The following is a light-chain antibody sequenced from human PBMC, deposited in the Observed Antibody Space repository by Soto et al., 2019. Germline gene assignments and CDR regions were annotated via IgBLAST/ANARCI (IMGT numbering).Light chain of an antibody. V-gene: IGKV3-11*01. CDR2: DTS. J-gene: IGKJ5*01. CDR1: QSMSNSN. CDR3: QQRSNWPPIT. Sequence: EVVMTQSPGTLSLSPGDRATLYCRASQSMSNSNLAWYQHKPGQAPRPLIYDTSNRATGVPARFSGSGSGTDFTLTISSLEPEDFAVYYCQQRSNWPPITFGQGTRLENK.